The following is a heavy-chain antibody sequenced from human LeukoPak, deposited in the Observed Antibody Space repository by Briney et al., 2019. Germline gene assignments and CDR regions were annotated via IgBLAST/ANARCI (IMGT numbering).Heavy chain of an antibody. CDR2: ISWNSGSI. V-gene: IGHV3-9*01. CDR3: AKGYNWNYWSYMDV. Sequence: PGRSLRLSCAASGFTFDDYAMHWVRQAPGKGLEWVSGISWNSGSISYADSVKGRFTISRDNAKNSLYLQINSLRAEDTALYYCAKGYNWNYWSYMDVWGKGTTVTVSS. J-gene: IGHJ6*03. CDR1: GFTFDDYA. D-gene: IGHD1-20*01.